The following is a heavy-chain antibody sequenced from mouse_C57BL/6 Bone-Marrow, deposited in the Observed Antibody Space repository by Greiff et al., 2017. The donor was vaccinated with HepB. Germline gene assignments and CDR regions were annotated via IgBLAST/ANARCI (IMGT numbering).Heavy chain of an antibody. Sequence: QVQLQQPGAELVRPGTSVKLSCKASGYTFTSYWMHWVKQRPGQGLEWIGVIDPSDSYTNYNQKFKGKATLTVDTSSSTAYMQLSSLTSEDSAVYYCARSWGGRYWYFDVWGTGTTVTVSS. CDR2: IDPSDSYT. CDR3: ARSWGGRYWYFDV. V-gene: IGHV1-59*01. J-gene: IGHJ1*03. CDR1: GYTFTSYW.